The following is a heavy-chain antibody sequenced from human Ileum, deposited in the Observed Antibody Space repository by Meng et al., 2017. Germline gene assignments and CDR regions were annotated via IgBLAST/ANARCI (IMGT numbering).Heavy chain of an antibody. CDR2: IYHSGST. CDR3: ARAPPLAVAGHYLDY. Sequence: SETLSLTCAVSGGSISSSNWWSWVRQPPGKGLEWIGEIYHSGSTNYNPSLKSRVTISVDKSKNQFSLKLSSVTAADTAVYYCARAPPLAVAGHYLDYWGQGNRVTGYS. V-gene: IGHV4-4*02. D-gene: IGHD6-19*01. CDR1: GGSISSSNW. J-gene: IGHJ4*02.